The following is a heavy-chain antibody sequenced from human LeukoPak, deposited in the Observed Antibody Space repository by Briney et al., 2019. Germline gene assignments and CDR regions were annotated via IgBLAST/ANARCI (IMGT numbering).Heavy chain of an antibody. CDR1: GGSISSSSYY. CDR2: IYYSGST. Sequence: PSETLSLTCTVSGGSISSSSYYWGWIRQPPGKGLEWIGSIYYSGSTYYNPSLKSRVTISVDTSKNQFSLKLSSVTAADTAVYYCARDSYGGNSFDYWGQGTLVTVSS. D-gene: IGHD4-23*01. CDR3: ARDSYGGNSFDY. V-gene: IGHV4-39*07. J-gene: IGHJ4*02.